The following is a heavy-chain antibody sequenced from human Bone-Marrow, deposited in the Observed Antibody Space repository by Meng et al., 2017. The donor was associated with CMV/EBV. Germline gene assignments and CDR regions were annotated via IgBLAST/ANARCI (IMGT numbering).Heavy chain of an antibody. J-gene: IGHJ6*02. CDR1: GFSLSTSGMC. D-gene: IGHD3-10*01. Sequence: SGPTLVKPTQTLTLTCTFSGFSLSTSGMCVSWVRRPPGKALEWLALIDWDDDKYYSTSLKTRLTISKDTSKNQVVLTMTNMDPVDTATYYCARQYLQLWFGGNYYGMDVWGQGTTVTVSS. CDR2: IDWDDDK. CDR3: ARQYLQLWFGGNYYGMDV. V-gene: IGHV2-70*20.